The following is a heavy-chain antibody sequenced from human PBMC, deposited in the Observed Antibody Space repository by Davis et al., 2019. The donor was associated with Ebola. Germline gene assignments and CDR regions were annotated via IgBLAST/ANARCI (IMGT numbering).Heavy chain of an antibody. D-gene: IGHD3-9*01. V-gene: IGHV3-48*01. J-gene: IGHJ4*02. Sequence: PGGSLRLSCAASGFTFSSYSMNWVRQAPGKGLEWVSYISSSSSTIYYADSVKGRFTISRDNAKNSLYLQMNSLRAEDTAVYYCARDRDMYYDILIGYSQIDYWGQGTLVTVSS. CDR2: ISSSSSTI. CDR3: ARDRDMYYDILIGYSQIDY. CDR1: GFTFSSYS.